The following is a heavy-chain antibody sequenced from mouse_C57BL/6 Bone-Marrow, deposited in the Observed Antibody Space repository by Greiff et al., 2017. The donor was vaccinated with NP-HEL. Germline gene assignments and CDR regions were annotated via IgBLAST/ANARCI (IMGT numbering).Heavy chain of an antibody. CDR2: IDPSDSYT. Sequence: QVQLKQPGAELVMPGASVKLSCKASGYTFTSYWMHWVKQRPGQGLEWIGEIDPSDSYTNYNQKFKGKSTLTVDKSSSTAYMQLSSLTSEDSAVYYCAREDGYSWFAYWGQGTLVTVSA. CDR1: GYTFTSYW. CDR3: AREDGYSWFAY. D-gene: IGHD2-3*01. V-gene: IGHV1-69*01. J-gene: IGHJ3*01.